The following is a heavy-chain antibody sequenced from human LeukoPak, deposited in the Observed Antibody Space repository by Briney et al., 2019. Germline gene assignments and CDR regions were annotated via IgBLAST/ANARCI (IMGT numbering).Heavy chain of an antibody. CDR3: ASHYCSSTSCLPDAFDT. J-gene: IGHJ3*02. Sequence: KASETLSLNGTGPGGSISSYYWSWLRQPPGKGLEWIGYIYYSGSTNYNPSLKSRVAISVDTCKNQFSLKLSSVTAADTAVYYCASHYCSSTSCLPDAFDTWGQGTMVTVSS. V-gene: IGHV4-59*08. CDR1: GGSISSYY. D-gene: IGHD2-2*01. CDR2: IYYSGST.